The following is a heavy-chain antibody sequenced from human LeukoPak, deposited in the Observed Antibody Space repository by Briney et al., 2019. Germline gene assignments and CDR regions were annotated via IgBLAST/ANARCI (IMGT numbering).Heavy chain of an antibody. V-gene: IGHV3-23*01. Sequence: GGSLRLSCTASGFTVSRNYMSWVRQAPGKGLEWVSAISGSGGSTYYADSVKGRFTISRDNSKNTLYLQMNSLRAEDTAVYYCAKVDYGDDEYYFDYWGQGTLVTVSS. CDR2: ISGSGGST. CDR1: GFTVSRNY. D-gene: IGHD4-17*01. J-gene: IGHJ4*02. CDR3: AKVDYGDDEYYFDY.